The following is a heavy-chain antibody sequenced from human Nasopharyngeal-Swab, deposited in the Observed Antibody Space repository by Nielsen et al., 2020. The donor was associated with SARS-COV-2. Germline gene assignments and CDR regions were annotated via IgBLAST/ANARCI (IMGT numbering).Heavy chain of an antibody. Sequence: GESLKISCAASGFTFSSYAMHWVRRAPGKGLEWVAVISYDGSNKYYADSVKGRFTISRDNSKNTLYLQMNSLRAEDTAVYYCAREDTMIVTPDYWGQGTLVTVSS. CDR3: AREDTMIVTPDY. J-gene: IGHJ4*02. CDR2: ISYDGSNK. CDR1: GFTFSSYA. V-gene: IGHV3-30*04. D-gene: IGHD3-22*01.